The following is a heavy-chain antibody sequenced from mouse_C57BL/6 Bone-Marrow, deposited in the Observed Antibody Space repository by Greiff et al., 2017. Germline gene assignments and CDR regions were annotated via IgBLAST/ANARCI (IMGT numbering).Heavy chain of an antibody. CDR3: ARPYYSNDWYFDV. CDR2: IYPGSGST. CDR1: GYTFTSYW. V-gene: IGHV1-55*01. J-gene: IGHJ1*03. Sequence: VKLQQPGAELVKPGASVKMSCKASGYTFTSYWITWVKQRPGQGLEWIGDIYPGSGSTNYNEKFKSKATLTVDTSSSTAYMQLSILTSADSAVYYCARPYYSNDWYFDVWGTGTTVTVSS. D-gene: IGHD2-5*01.